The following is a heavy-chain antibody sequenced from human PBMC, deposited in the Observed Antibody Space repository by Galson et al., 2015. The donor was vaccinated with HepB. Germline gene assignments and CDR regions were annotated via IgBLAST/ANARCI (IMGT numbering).Heavy chain of an antibody. CDR1: GGSISSGSYY. J-gene: IGHJ3*01. V-gene: IGHV4-61*02. Sequence: TLSLTCTVSGGSISSGSYYWSWIRQPAGKRLEWIERIYTSGSTNYNPSFRSRVSMSLDVSKNQVSLKLRSVTAADTAVYFCAREWRGDLRFLEFAGSDPGDQGTKVTVS. CDR2: IYTSGST. D-gene: IGHD3-3*01. CDR3: AREWRGDLRFLEFAGSDP.